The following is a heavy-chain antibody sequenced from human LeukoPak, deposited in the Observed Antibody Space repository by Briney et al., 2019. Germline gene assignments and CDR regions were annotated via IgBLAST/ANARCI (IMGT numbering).Heavy chain of an antibody. CDR2: IYYSGST. CDR3: ARGAGYSSSWYGPYYYYMDV. D-gene: IGHD6-13*01. V-gene: IGHV4-59*01. Sequence: SETLSLTCTVSGGSISSYYWSWIRQPPGKGLEWIGYIYYSGSTNYNPSLKSRVTISVDTSKNQFSLKLSSVTAADTAVYYCARGAGYSSSWYGPYYYYMDVWGKGTTVTVSS. CDR1: GGSISSYY. J-gene: IGHJ6*03.